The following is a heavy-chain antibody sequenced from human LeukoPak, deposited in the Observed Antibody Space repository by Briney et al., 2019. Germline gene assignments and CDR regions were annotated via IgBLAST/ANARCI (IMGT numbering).Heavy chain of an antibody. V-gene: IGHV4-39*07. D-gene: IGHD6-6*01. CDR3: ARGRKLVRRRKSDAFDI. CDR1: GGSISSSSYY. Sequence: SETLSLTCTVSGGSISSSSYYWGWIRQPPGKGLEWIGNIYYSGSTYYNPSLKSRVTISVDTSKNQFSLKLSSVTAADTAVYYCARGRKLVRRRKSDAFDIWGQGTMVTVSS. CDR2: IYYSGST. J-gene: IGHJ3*02.